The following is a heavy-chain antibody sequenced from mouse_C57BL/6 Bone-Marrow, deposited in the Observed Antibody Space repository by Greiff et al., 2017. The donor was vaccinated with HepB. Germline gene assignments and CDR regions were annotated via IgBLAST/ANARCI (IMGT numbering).Heavy chain of an antibody. V-gene: IGHV1-4*01. Sequence: QVQLQQSGAELARPGASVTMSCKASGYTFTSYTMHWVKQRPGQGLEWIGYINPSSGYTKYNQKFKDKATLTADKSSSTAYMQLSSLTSEDSAVYYCRGSSWSYWYFDVWGTGTTVTVSS. CDR3: RGSSWSYWYFDV. D-gene: IGHD1-1*01. J-gene: IGHJ1*03. CDR1: GYTFTSYT. CDR2: INPSSGYT.